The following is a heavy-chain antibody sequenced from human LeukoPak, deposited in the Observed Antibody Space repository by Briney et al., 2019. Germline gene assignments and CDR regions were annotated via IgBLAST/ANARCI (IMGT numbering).Heavy chain of an antibody. V-gene: IGHV4-4*09. J-gene: IGHJ4*02. CDR3: ARHGRSEYYDFWSGYLYYFDY. Sequence: SETLSLTCTVSGGSISSYYWSWIRQPPGKGLEWIGYIYTSRSTNYNPSLKSRVTISVDTSKNQFSLKLSSVTAADTAVYYCARHGRSEYYDFWSGYLYYFDYWGQGTLVTVSS. D-gene: IGHD3-3*01. CDR1: GGSISSYY. CDR2: IYTSRST.